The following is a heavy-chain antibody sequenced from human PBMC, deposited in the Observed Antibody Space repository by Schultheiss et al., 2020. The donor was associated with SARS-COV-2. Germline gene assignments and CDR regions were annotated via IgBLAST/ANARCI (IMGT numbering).Heavy chain of an antibody. CDR1: GYTFTGYY. CDR3: ARWVHSGSLYNSFDF. V-gene: IGHV1-2*04. J-gene: IGHJ4*02. Sequence: ASVKVSCKASGYTFTGYYMHWVRQAPGQGLEWMGWINPNSGGTNYAQKFQGWVTMTRDTSISTAYMELRSLRSDDTAVYYCARWVHSGSLYNSFDFWGQGTLVTVSS. CDR2: INPNSGGT. D-gene: IGHD1-26*01.